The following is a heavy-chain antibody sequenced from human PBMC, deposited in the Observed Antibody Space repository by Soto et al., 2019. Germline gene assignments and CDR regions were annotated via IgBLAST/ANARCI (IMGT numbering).Heavy chain of an antibody. Sequence: QITLKESGPTLVKPTQTLTLTCTFSGFSLSTSGVGVGWIRQPPGKALEWRALIYWDDDKRYSPSLKTRLTITQDTSKNQVVLTMSNMDPVDTATYYCAHTEVVGTTFAFWGQGTLVTVSS. V-gene: IGHV2-5*02. CDR3: AHTEVVGTTFAF. J-gene: IGHJ4*02. CDR2: IYWDDDK. D-gene: IGHD1-26*01. CDR1: GFSLSTSGVG.